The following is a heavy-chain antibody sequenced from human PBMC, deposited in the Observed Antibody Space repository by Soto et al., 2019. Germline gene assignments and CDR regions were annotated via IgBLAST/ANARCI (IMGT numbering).Heavy chain of an antibody. D-gene: IGHD3-10*02. CDR3: ASMIGDPVLSFDS. Sequence: QVQLQESGPGLVKPSETLSLTCTVSGGSISSYYWSWIRQPPGKGLEWIGFIFYSGSTSYNPSLKRRVTISIETSEYQFSLKLNSVTAADTAVYYCASMIGDPVLSFDSWGQGTLVAVSS. CDR2: IFYSGST. V-gene: IGHV4-59*01. CDR1: GGSISSYY. J-gene: IGHJ5*01.